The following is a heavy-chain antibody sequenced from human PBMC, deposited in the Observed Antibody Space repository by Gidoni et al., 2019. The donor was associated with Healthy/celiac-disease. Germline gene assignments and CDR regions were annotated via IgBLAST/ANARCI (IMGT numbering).Heavy chain of an antibody. CDR3: ARGGWELLYWFDP. CDR1: GYTFTGYY. V-gene: IGHV1-2*02. J-gene: IGHJ5*02. D-gene: IGHD1-26*01. CDR2: INPNSGGT. Sequence: QVQLVQSGAEVKQPGASVQVSCNASGYTFTGYYMHWVRQAPGQGREWMGWINPNSGGTNYAQKFQGRVTMTRDTSISKAYMELSRLRSDDTAVYYCARGGWELLYWFDPWGQGTLVTVSS.